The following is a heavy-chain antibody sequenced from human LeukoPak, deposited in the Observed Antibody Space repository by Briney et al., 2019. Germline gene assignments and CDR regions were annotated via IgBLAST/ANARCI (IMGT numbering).Heavy chain of an antibody. Sequence: SVTVSCKASGYTLTGYYIHWVRQAPGQGREGMGFINPNTGGTSYAQKFQARVTMTRDTSISTAYMELSGLRSDDTAVYYCARRYDFWSGYPTAFDYWGQGTLVTVSS. CDR3: ARRYDFWSGYPTAFDY. CDR2: INPNTGGT. D-gene: IGHD3-3*01. V-gene: IGHV1-2*02. J-gene: IGHJ4*02. CDR1: GYTLTGYY.